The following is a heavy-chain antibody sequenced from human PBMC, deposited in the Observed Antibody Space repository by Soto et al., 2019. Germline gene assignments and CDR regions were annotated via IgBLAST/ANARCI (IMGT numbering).Heavy chain of an antibody. CDR2: ILPIFGTA. V-gene: IGHV1-69*06. J-gene: IGHJ4*01. CDR3: ASSSGNNYGVGTNYYFDY. D-gene: IGHD1-26*01. Sequence: QVQLVQSGAEVKKPGSSVKVSCKTSGGTFSTYSIVWVRQAPGEGLEWMGGILPIFGTANYAQKFQDRVTITADKSTNTAFMELSSLKSEDTAMYYCASSSGNNYGVGTNYYFDYWGHGTLVTVSS. CDR1: GGTFSTYS.